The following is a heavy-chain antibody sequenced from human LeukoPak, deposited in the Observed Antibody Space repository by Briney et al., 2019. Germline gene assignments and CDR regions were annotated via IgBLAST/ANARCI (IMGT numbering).Heavy chain of an antibody. CDR2: ISYDGSNK. D-gene: IGHD3-10*01. Sequence: GRSLRLSCAASGFTFSSYGMHWVRQAPGKGLERVAVISYDGSNKYYADSVKGRFTISRDNSKNTLYLQMNSLRAEDTAVYYCAKANYGSSCGMDVWGQGTTVTVSS. V-gene: IGHV3-30*18. CDR3: AKANYGSSCGMDV. J-gene: IGHJ6*02. CDR1: GFTFSSYG.